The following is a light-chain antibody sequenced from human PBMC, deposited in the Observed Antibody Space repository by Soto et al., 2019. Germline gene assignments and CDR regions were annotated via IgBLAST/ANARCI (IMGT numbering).Light chain of an antibody. V-gene: IGLV2-8*01. J-gene: IGLJ1*01. Sequence: QSALTQPPSASGSPGQSVTISCTGISSDVGGYNYVSWYQQHPGKAPKLMIYEVSKRPSGVPDRFSGSKSGNTASLTVSGLQAEDEADYYCSSYAGSNNRYVFGTGTKVTVL. CDR1: SSDVGGYNY. CDR2: EVS. CDR3: SSYAGSNNRYV.